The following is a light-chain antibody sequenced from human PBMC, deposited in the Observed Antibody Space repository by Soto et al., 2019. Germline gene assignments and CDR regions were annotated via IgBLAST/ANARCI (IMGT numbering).Light chain of an antibody. V-gene: IGLV1-44*01. J-gene: IGLJ3*02. CDR1: GSNIGENA. CDR2: SNA. CDR3: AAWDDSLKAML. Sequence: HSVLTQPPSASGTPGQTVTISCSGSGSNIGENAVNWYQHLPGMAPQLLIYSNALRPSGVPHRFSGSKSGTAGSLAISGLQSEDEAHYYCAAWDDSLKAMLFGGGTKLTVL.